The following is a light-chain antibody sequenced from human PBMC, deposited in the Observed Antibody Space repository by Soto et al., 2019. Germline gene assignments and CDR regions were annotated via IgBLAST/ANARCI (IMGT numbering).Light chain of an antibody. Sequence: IVMTQSPYSLAVFLGERATINCKSSQSVLSSSNNKNSIAWYQQKPGQPPKLLIYWASTRESGVPDRFSGSGSGTDFTLTISSLQAEDVAVYYCQQYYSTPRTFGQRTKVDIK. J-gene: IGKJ1*01. CDR3: QQYYSTPRT. V-gene: IGKV4-1*01. CDR2: WAS. CDR1: QSVLSSSNNKNS.